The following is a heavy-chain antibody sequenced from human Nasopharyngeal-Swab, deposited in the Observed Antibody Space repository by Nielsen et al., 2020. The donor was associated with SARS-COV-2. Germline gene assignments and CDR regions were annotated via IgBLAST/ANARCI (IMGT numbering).Heavy chain of an antibody. J-gene: IGHJ6*02. D-gene: IGHD3-10*01. CDR3: ARGQRLWFGETGMDV. Sequence: SETLSLTCTVSGGSISSGGYYWSWIRQPPGKGLEWIGEINHSGSTNYNPSLKSRVTISVDTSKNQFSLKLSSVTAADMAVYYCARGQRLWFGETGMDVWGQGTTVTVSS. V-gene: IGHV4-39*07. CDR2: INHSGST. CDR1: GGSISSGGYY.